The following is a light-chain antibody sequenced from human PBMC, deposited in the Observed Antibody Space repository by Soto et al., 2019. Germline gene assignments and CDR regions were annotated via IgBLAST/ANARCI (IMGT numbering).Light chain of an antibody. CDR2: GAS. CDR1: QRVSSTH. V-gene: IGKV3-20*01. J-gene: IGKJ1*01. Sequence: EIVLTQSPGTLSLSPGERATLSCRTSQRVSSTHLAWYQQKPGQAPRLLIYGASTRATGIPDRFSGSGSGTDFTLTISRLEPEDFAVYYCQQYGTSFWTFGQGTKVEIK. CDR3: QQYGTSFWT.